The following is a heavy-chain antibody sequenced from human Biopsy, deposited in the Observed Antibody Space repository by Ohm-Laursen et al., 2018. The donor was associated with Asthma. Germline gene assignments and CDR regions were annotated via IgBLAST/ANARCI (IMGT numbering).Heavy chain of an antibody. V-gene: IGHV1-3*04. CDR3: ARTYYDFLTGQVKDVFGV. D-gene: IGHD3-9*01. J-gene: IGHJ3*01. CDR2: VNTGNGAT. CDR1: GYTFISFA. Sequence: ASVKVSCNASGYTFISFAIHWVRQAPGQRLEWLGWVNTGNGATKYSQKFRGRVTITRDTSASTAYMELRSLRSEDTATYYCARTYYDFLTGQVKDVFGVWGQGTMVTVSS.